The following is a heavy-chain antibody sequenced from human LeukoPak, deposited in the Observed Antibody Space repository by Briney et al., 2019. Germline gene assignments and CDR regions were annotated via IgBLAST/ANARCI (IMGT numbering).Heavy chain of an antibody. CDR3: ARDYLGYCSGGRCHGWLDY. D-gene: IGHD2-15*01. V-gene: IGHV1-69*05. CDR1: GYTFTGYY. Sequence: ASVKVSCKASGYTFTGYYMHWVRQAPGQGLEWMGGIIPIFGTANYAQKFQGRVTITTDESTSTAYMELSSLRSEDTAVYYCARDYLGYCSGGRCHGWLDYWGQGTLVTVSS. J-gene: IGHJ4*02. CDR2: IIPIFGTA.